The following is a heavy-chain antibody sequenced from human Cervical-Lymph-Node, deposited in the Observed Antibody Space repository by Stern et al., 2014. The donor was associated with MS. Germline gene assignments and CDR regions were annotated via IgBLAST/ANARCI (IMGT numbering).Heavy chain of an antibody. V-gene: IGHV4-59*11. Sequence: QLQLQESGPGLVKSSQTLSLTCTVSGDSINNHYYNWVRQSPGKGLEWIGHIDYTDDTDYNPSLKSRIVISKDTSKNQISLRLTSVTAADTAVYYCVRGCGSGCSMYWYLDLWGRGTLVTVSS. CDR3: VRGCGSGCSMYWYLDL. D-gene: IGHD6-25*01. CDR1: GDSINNHY. J-gene: IGHJ2*01. CDR2: IDYTDDT.